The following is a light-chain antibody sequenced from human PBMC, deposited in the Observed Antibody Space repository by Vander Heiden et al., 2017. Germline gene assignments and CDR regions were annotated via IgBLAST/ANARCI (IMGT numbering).Light chain of an antibody. J-gene: IGLJ3*02. CDR1: RSNIVAGCD. V-gene: IGLV1-40*01. CDR2: GKS. Sequence: QSVLTQPPAVAGAPGQSVSISCAGGRSNIVAGCDVHWYQQLPGAAPKLLIYGKSNRPSGVPDRFSDSKSDTTATLAITGLQAEDEADYYCQSYDSSRSDWVFGGGTKLTVV. CDR3: QSYDSSRSDWV.